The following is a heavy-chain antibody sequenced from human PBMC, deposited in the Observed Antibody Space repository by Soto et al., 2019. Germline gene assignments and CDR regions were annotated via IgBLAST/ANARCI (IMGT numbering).Heavy chain of an antibody. CDR2: ISPYNGNT. CDR1: GYTFTSYG. D-gene: IGHD1-26*01. J-gene: IGHJ4*02. V-gene: IGHV1-18*04. CDR3: ARVTVSGSYLLDY. Sequence: GASVKGSCEASGYTFTSYGISGVRQAPGQGLEWMGWISPYNGNTNYAQKLQGRVTMTTDTSTSTAYMELRSLRSDDTAVYYCARVTVSGSYLLDYWGQGTLVTVSS.